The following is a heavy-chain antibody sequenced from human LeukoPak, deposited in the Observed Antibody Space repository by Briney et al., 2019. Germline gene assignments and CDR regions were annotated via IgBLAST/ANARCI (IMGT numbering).Heavy chain of an antibody. CDR2: INAGNGNT. J-gene: IGHJ3*02. Sequence: ASVKVSCKASGYTFTSYAVHWARQAPGQRLEWMGWINAGNGNTKYSQKFQGRVTITRDTSASTAYMELSSLRSEDTAVYYCARDKGLLWFGNPDAFDIWGQGTMVTVSS. D-gene: IGHD3-10*01. CDR3: ARDKGLLWFGNPDAFDI. CDR1: GYTFTSYA. V-gene: IGHV1-3*01.